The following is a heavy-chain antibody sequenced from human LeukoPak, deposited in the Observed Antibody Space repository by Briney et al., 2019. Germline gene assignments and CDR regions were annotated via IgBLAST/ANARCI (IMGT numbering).Heavy chain of an antibody. D-gene: IGHD3-3*01. V-gene: IGHV4-4*02. CDR1: GGSVSSTNW. J-gene: IGHJ4*02. Sequence: KPSGTLSLTCAVSGGSVSSTNWWTWFRQPPGKGLEWIGEVHLDGRTNYNLSLTGRLTMSVDLYENHISLKLTSVTAADTAVYYCAREGGFYRPLDYSGQGTLVTVSS. CDR3: AREGGFYRPLDY. CDR2: VHLDGRT.